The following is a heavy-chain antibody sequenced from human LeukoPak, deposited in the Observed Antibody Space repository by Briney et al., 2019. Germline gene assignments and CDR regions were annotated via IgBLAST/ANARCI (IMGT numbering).Heavy chain of an antibody. CDR1: GFTFSSYG. D-gene: IGHD2-21*01. V-gene: IGHV3-33*01. CDR3: ARDQVRWGGDYYGMDV. Sequence: GGSLRLSCAASGFTFSSYGMHWVRQAPGKGLEWVAVIWYDGSNKYYADSVKGRFTISRDNSKNTLYLQMNSLRAEDTAVYYCARDQVRWGGDYYGMDVWGQGTTVTVSS. CDR2: IWYDGSNK. J-gene: IGHJ6*02.